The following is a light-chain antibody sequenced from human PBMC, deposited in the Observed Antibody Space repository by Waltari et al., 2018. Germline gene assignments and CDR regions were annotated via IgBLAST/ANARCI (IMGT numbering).Light chain of an antibody. Sequence: DIQLTQSPSPLSASVGDRVPITCQASQRIRSWLTWYQQKPGKAPKLLIYKASNLVSGVPSRFSGSGSGTEFTLTISSLQPDDFATYYCQQHHTYWTFGQGTKVEIK. J-gene: IGKJ1*01. CDR1: QRIRSW. V-gene: IGKV1-5*03. CDR2: KAS. CDR3: QQHHTYWT.